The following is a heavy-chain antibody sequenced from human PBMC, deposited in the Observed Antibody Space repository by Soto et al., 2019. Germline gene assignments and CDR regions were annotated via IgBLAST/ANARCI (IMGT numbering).Heavy chain of an antibody. Sequence: QVQLVQSGAEVKKPGASVKVSCKASGYTFTNYDINWVRQATGQGLEWMGWMNPNSGNTGYAQKFQGRVTMTRSTSISTAYMELSSLRSEDTAVYYCARVGYYYDSSGYYLSFDYWGQGTLVTVSS. J-gene: IGHJ4*02. D-gene: IGHD3-22*01. V-gene: IGHV1-8*01. CDR1: GYTFTNYD. CDR3: ARVGYYYDSSGYYLSFDY. CDR2: MNPNSGNT.